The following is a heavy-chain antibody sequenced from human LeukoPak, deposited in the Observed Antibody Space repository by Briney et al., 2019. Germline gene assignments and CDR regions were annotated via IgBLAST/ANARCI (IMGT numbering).Heavy chain of an antibody. V-gene: IGHV3-72*01. Sequence: PGGSLRLSCEASGFTFSDYSMDWVRQAQGKGMDWVGRIRNKATNYKTEYAASVKGRFIISRDDSKNLLYLQMNSLKTEDTAIYYCSRALTDSGQGTLVTVSS. J-gene: IGHJ4*02. CDR3: SRALTD. CDR1: GFTFSDYS. CDR2: IRNKATNYKT.